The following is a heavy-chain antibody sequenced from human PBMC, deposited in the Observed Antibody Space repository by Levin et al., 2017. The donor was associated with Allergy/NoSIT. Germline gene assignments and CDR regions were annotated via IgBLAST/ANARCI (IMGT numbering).Heavy chain of an antibody. CDR2: INPNSGGT. V-gene: IGHV1-2*02. Sequence: ASVKVSCKASGYTFTGYYMHWVRQAPGQGLEWMGWINPNSGGTNYAQKFQGRVTMTRDTSISTAYMELSRLRSDDTAVYYCARSPVIAVAGTVGFDYWGQGTLVTVSS. CDR3: ARSPVIAVAGTVGFDY. J-gene: IGHJ4*02. CDR1: GYTFTGYY. D-gene: IGHD6-19*01.